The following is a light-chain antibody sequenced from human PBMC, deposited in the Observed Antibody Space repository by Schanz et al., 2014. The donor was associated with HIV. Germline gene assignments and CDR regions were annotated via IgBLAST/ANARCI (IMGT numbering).Light chain of an antibody. CDR3: SSYTSTSTLVI. CDR1: SSDVGSYNY. CDR2: DVT. J-gene: IGLJ2*01. V-gene: IGLV2-11*01. Sequence: QSALTQPRSVSGSPGQSVTISCTGTSSDVGSYNYVSWYQQRPGKAPKLMIYDVTKRPSGVPDRFSGSKSGNTASLTISGLQAEDEADYYCSSYTSTSTLVIFGGGTKLT.